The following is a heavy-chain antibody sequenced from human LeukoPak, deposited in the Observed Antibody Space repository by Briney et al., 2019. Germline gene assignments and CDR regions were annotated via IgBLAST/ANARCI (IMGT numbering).Heavy chain of an antibody. D-gene: IGHD2-21*02. J-gene: IGHJ4*02. CDR3: AKDRLLNCRGDCYIFDY. V-gene: IGHV1-46*01. CDR2: INPSGGSA. Sequence: GASVKVSCKTSGYTFTDFSIHWVRQAPGQGLEWMGIINPSGGSAGFAQKFQGRVTMTRDMSTSTFYMELSSLRSEDTAVYYCAKDRLLNCRGDCYIFDYWGQGTVVTVSS. CDR1: GYTFTDFS.